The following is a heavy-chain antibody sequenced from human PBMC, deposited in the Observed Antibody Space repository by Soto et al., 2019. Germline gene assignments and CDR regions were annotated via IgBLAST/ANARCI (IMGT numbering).Heavy chain of an antibody. V-gene: IGHV3-30*18. D-gene: IGHD6-13*01. CDR1: GFTFSSYG. Sequence: GGSLRLSCAASGFTFSSYGMHWVRQAPGKGLEWVAVISYDGSKKNSVDSVKGRFTISRDNSKNALYLEMNSLRVEDTAVYYCAKDGSYSSSGFDYWGQGTLVTVS. CDR2: ISYDGSKK. J-gene: IGHJ4*02. CDR3: AKDGSYSSSGFDY.